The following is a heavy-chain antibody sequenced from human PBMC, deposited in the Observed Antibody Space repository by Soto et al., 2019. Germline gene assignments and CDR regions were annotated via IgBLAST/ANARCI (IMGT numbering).Heavy chain of an antibody. J-gene: IGHJ3*02. Sequence: KPSETLSLTCAVSCGSISSSNWWSWVRQPPGKGLEWIGEIYHSGSTNYNPSLKSRVTISVDKSKNQFSLKLSSVTAADTAVYYCASVLLWFGELSGAFDIWGQGTMVTVSS. CDR3: ASVLLWFGELSGAFDI. CDR2: IYHSGST. D-gene: IGHD3-10*01. CDR1: CGSISSSNW. V-gene: IGHV4-4*02.